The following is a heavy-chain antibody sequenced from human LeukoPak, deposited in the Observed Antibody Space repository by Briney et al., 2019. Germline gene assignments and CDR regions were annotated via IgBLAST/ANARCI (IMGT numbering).Heavy chain of an antibody. Sequence: ASVKVSCKASGYTFTGYYMHWVRQAPGQGLEWMGWINPNSGGTNYAQKFQGRVTMTRDTSISTAYMELSRLRSDDTAVYYCARDPPMTTVTTYDYWGQGTLVTVSS. J-gene: IGHJ4*02. V-gene: IGHV1-2*02. CDR2: INPNSGGT. D-gene: IGHD4-17*01. CDR3: ARDPPMTTVTTYDY. CDR1: GYTFTGYY.